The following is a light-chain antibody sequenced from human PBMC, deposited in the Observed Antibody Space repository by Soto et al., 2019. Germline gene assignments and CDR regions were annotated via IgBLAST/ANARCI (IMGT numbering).Light chain of an antibody. CDR1: SSNIGNNP. J-gene: IGLJ2*01. CDR2: SNN. CDR3: AAWDDNLSGVV. Sequence: QSVLTQPPSASGTPGQRVTISCSGSSSNIGNNPVNWYQQLPGAAPKLLIYSNNQRPSGVPDRFSGSKSGTSASLANSGLQSEDEADYFCAAWDDNLSGVVFGGGTKLTVL. V-gene: IGLV1-44*01.